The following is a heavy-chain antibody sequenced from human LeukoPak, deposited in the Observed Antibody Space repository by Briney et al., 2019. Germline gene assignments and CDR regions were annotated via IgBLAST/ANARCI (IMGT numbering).Heavy chain of an antibody. Sequence: SETLSLTCTVSGVSISSISYYWGWIRQPPGKVREWIGSIYYSGSTYYNPSLKGRVTISVDTSKNQFSLKLSSVTAADTAVYYCARREFCGGDCYECYFDYWGRGTLVTVSS. J-gene: IGHJ4*02. CDR1: GVSISSISYY. CDR2: IYYSGST. CDR3: ARREFCGGDCYECYFDY. D-gene: IGHD2-21*02. V-gene: IGHV4-39*01.